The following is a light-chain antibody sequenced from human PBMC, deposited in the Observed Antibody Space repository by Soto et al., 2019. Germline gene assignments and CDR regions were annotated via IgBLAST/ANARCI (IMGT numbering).Light chain of an antibody. CDR3: QKYGSPPPEFT. CDR2: GAS. V-gene: IGKV3-20*01. Sequence: EIVLTQSPGTLSLSPGERATLSCRASQSVNSNYLAWYQQRPGQAPRLLIFGASYRATGIPDRFSGSGSGTDFTLTISRLEPEDFAVYYCQKYGSPPPEFTFGPGTKVDSK. CDR1: QSVNSNY. J-gene: IGKJ3*01.